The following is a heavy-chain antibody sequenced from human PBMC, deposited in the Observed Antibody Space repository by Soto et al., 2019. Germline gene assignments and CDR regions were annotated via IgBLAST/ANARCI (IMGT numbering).Heavy chain of an antibody. CDR1: GFTFSTYW. D-gene: IGHD2-2*01. V-gene: IGHV3-74*01. CDR3: VRVGHCINTSCYGSWFHP. J-gene: IGHJ5*02. CDR2: INSDASHT. Sequence: PGGSLRLSCAASGFTFSTYWMHWIRQVPGKGLEWVSRINSDASHTYYADSVKGRFTISRDNAKNTLHLEMNSLRAEDTAVYYCVRVGHCINTSCYGSWFHPWGQGNLVTLSP.